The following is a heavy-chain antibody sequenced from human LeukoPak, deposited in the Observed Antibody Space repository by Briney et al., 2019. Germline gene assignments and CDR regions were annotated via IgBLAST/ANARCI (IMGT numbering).Heavy chain of an antibody. CDR2: INPNSGGT. V-gene: IGHV1-2*02. Sequence: ASVKVSCKASGYTFTGYYMHWVRQAPGQGLEWMGWINPNSGGTNYAQKFQGRVTMTRDTSISTAYMEQSRLRSDDTAVYYCARELAGIYYYYGMDVWGQGTTVTVSS. D-gene: IGHD6-19*01. J-gene: IGHJ6*02. CDR1: GYTFTGYY. CDR3: ARELAGIYYYYGMDV.